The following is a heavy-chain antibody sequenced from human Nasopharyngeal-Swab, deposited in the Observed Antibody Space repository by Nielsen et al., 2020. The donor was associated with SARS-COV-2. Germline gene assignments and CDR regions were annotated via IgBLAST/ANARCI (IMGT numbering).Heavy chain of an antibody. Sequence: SETLSLTCTVSGGSISSYYWSWIRQPPGKGLEWIGYIYYSGSTNYNPSLKSRVTISVDTSKNQFSLKLSSVTAADTAVYYCARQLLWFGGKMAGDAFDIWGQGTMVTVSS. CDR2: IYYSGST. J-gene: IGHJ3*02. V-gene: IGHV4-59*13. CDR3: ARQLLWFGGKMAGDAFDI. CDR1: GGSISSYY. D-gene: IGHD3-10*01.